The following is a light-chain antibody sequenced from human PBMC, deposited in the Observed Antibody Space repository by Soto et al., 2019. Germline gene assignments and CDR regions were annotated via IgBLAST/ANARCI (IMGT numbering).Light chain of an antibody. Sequence: EIFLTQSPASLSLARWEIATLSCRASQSVSSYLAWYQQKPGQAPRLLIYDASNRATGIPARFSGSGSGTDFTLTISSLEPEDFAVYYCQQRSNWRTFGQGTRLEIK. V-gene: IGKV3-11*01. CDR1: QSVSSY. CDR2: DAS. J-gene: IGKJ5*01. CDR3: QQRSNWRT.